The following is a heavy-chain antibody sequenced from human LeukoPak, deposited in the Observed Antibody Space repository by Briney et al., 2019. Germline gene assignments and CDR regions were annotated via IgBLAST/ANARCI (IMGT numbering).Heavy chain of an antibody. CDR3: TRDGGVAVTPLDFDF. CDR1: GASSSSHY. J-gene: IGHJ4*02. Sequence: SVTLSLTCTGSGASSSSHYWSWIRQSPGKGPEGIGYVSYSGSTDYKPSLKSRVTLSVDTSKNQISLRLSSVTAADTAVYYCTRDGGVAVTPLDFDFWGQGILVTVSS. D-gene: IGHD6-19*01. V-gene: IGHV4-59*11. CDR2: VSYSGST.